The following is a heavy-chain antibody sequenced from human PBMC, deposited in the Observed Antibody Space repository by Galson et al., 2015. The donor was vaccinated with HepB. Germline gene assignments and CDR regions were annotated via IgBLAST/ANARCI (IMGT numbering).Heavy chain of an antibody. J-gene: IGHJ3*02. CDR2: ISSGSGIM. CDR1: GITISTYS. Sequence: SLRLSCAASGITISTYSMNWVRQAPGKGLEWISYISSGSGIMYAASVRGRFTISRDNAKNSLYLQMNSLRDEDTAVYYCARDPVLRFGAFDIWGQGTMVTVSS. D-gene: IGHD3-3*01. V-gene: IGHV3-48*02. CDR3: ARDPVLRFGAFDI.